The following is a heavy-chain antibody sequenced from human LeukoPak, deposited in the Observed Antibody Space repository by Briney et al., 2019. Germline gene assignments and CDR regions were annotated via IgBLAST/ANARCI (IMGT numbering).Heavy chain of an antibody. D-gene: IGHD3-22*01. CDR3: AKVRITMIVVADAFDI. V-gene: IGHV3-23*01. Sequence: PGGSLRLSCAASGFTFSSYAMSWVRQAPGKGLEWVSAISGSGGSTYYADSVKGRFTISRDNSKNTLYLQMNSLRAEDTAVYYCAKVRITMIVVADAFDIWGQGTVVTVSS. CDR1: GFTFSSYA. J-gene: IGHJ3*02. CDR2: ISGSGGST.